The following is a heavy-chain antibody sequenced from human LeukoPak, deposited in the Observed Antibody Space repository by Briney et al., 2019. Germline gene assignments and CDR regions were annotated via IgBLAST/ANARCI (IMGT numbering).Heavy chain of an antibody. J-gene: IGHJ6*02. V-gene: IGHV4-59*01. D-gene: IGHD3-3*01. Sequence: SETLSLTCTVSGGPISSYYWSWIRQPPGKGLEWIGYIYYSGSTNYNPSLKSRVTISVDTSKNQFSLKLSSVTAADTAVYYCARYSGIYDFWSGYPYGMDVWGQGTTVTVSS. CDR2: IYYSGST. CDR3: ARYSGIYDFWSGYPYGMDV. CDR1: GGPISSYY.